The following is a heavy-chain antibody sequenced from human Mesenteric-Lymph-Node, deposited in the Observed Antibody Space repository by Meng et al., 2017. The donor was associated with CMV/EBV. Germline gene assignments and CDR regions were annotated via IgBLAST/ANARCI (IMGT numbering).Heavy chain of an antibody. J-gene: IGHJ4*02. CDR1: GGSISSSSYY. CDR3: ARGRKTAAGWENYFDY. V-gene: IGHV4-39*07. Sequence: SETLSLTCTVSGGSISSSSYYWGWIRQPPGKGLEWIGSIYYSGSTYYNPSLKSRVTISVDTSKNQFSLKLSSVTAADTAVYYCARGRKTAAGWENYFDYWGQGTLVTVSS. D-gene: IGHD6-13*01. CDR2: IYYSGST.